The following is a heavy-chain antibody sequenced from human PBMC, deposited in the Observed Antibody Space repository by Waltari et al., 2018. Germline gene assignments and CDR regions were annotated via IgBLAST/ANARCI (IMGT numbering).Heavy chain of an antibody. CDR3: ARGARRRYYYYYYMDV. Sequence: QLPLQESGPGLVKPSDTLSLPCTVSGCSILNYYWTLLRQPAGKGLEWIGRIYNSGSTNYNPSLKSRVTMSVDTSKNQFSLKLSSVTAADTAVYYCARGARRRYYYYYYMDVWGKGTTVTVSS. CDR2: IYNSGST. CDR1: GCSILNYY. D-gene: IGHD6-6*01. V-gene: IGHV4-4*07. J-gene: IGHJ6*03.